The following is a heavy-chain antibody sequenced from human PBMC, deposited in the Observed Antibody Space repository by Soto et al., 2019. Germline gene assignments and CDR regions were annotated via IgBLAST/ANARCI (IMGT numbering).Heavy chain of an antibody. CDR2: ISGSGGST. Sequence: PGGSLRLSCAASGFTFSSYAMSWVRQAPGKGLEWVSAISGSGGSTYYADSVKGRFTISRDNSKNTLYLQMNSLRAEDTAVYYCAKDLAPGMVPAAGIAAAPELYYYYYYGMDVWDQGTTVTVSS. CDR3: AKDLAPGMVPAAGIAAAPELYYYYYYGMDV. V-gene: IGHV3-23*01. CDR1: GFTFSSYA. J-gene: IGHJ6*02. D-gene: IGHD6-13*01.